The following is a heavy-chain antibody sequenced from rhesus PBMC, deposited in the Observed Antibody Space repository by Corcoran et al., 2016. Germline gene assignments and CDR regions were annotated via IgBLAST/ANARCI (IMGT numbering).Heavy chain of an antibody. CDR2: ISGSGGST. CDR1: GGSISSNY. J-gene: IGHJ4*01. CDR3: ARGGWNCFDY. D-gene: IGHD1-1*01. V-gene: IGHV4-173*01. Sequence: QLQLQESGPGLVKPSETLSLTCAVSGGSISSNYWSCIRQPPGNGLWWIGRISGSGGSTDYNPSLKRRVTITTDTSKNQFSLMLSYVTAADTAVYYCARGGWNCFDYWGQGVLVTVSS.